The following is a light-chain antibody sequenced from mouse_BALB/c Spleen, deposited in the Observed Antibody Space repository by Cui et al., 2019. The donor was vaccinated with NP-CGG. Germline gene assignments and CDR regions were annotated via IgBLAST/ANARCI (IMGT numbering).Light chain of an antibody. J-gene: IGLJ1*01. Sequence: QAVVTQESALTTSPGETVTLTCRPNTGAVTTSNYANWVQEKPDHLFTGLIGGTNNRAPGVPARFSGSLIGDKAALTITGAQTEDEAMYFCALWYSNHWVFGGGTKLTVL. CDR3: ALWYSNHWV. CDR1: TGAVTTSNY. V-gene: IGLV1*01. CDR2: GTN.